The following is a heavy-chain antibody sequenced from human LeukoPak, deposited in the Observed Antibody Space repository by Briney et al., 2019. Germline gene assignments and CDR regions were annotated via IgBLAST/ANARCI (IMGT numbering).Heavy chain of an antibody. D-gene: IGHD5-12*01. CDR3: ARGPSGYHNT. J-gene: IGHJ4*02. V-gene: IGHV3-66*01. Sequence: PGGSLRLSRAPSEFSAGSNYMTCGSEAPREGLEWGLLIYSGGSTYYADSVKGRFTISRDNFKITLYLQMNSLRAEDTAVYYCARGPSGYHNTGGQGTLVTVSS. CDR2: IYSGGST. CDR1: EFSAGSNY.